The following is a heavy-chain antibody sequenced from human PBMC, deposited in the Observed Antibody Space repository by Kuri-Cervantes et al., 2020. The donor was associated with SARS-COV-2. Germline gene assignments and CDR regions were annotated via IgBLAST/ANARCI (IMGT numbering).Heavy chain of an antibody. D-gene: IGHD3-22*01. Sequence: ASVKVSCKASGYIFTGYYMHWVRQAPGQGLEWMGWINPNSGGTNYAQKFQGRVTMTRDTSISTAYMELSRLRSDDTAVYYCARDRHSSGYYPRGFDYWGQGTLVTVSS. CDR2: INPNSGGT. J-gene: IGHJ4*01. CDR1: GYIFTGYY. V-gene: IGHV1-2*02. CDR3: ARDRHSSGYYPRGFDY.